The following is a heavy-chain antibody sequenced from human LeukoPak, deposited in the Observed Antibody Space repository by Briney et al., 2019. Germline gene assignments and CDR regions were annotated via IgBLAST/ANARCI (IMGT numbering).Heavy chain of an antibody. V-gene: IGHV3-48*02. J-gene: IGHJ4*02. CDR2: ISSSSSTI. CDR3: SGGYYDSSGEIDY. CDR1: GFTFSSYS. Sequence: GGSLRLSCAASGFTFSSYSMNWVRQAPGKGPEWVSYISSSSSTIYYADSVKGRFTISRDNAKNSLYLQMNSLRDEDTAVYYCSGGYYDSSGEIDYWGQGTLVTVSS. D-gene: IGHD3-22*01.